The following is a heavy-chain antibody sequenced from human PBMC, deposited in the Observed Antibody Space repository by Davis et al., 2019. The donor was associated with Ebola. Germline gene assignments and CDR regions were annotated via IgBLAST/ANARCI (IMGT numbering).Heavy chain of an antibody. CDR2: IPYDGRNK. CDR3: AKSGLSFGVVKYHYGMDV. D-gene: IGHD3-3*01. J-gene: IGHJ6*04. Sequence: GESLKISCAASGFTFSSYAMHWVRQAPGKGLEWVAVIPYDGRNKYYADSVKGRFTISRDNSKKTLYLQMNSLRAEDTAVYYCAKSGLSFGVVKYHYGMDVWGKGTTVTVSS. CDR1: GFTFSSYA. V-gene: IGHV3-30*18.